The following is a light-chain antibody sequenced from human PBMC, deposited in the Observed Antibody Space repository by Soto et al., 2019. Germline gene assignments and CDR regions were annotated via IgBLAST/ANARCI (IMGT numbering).Light chain of an antibody. Sequence: QSVLTQPPSVSGAPGQRVTISCTGSSSNIGAGYDVHWYQQLPGTAPKLLIYGNSNRPSGVPDRFSGSKSGTSASLAITGLQAEDEVDYYCQSYDSSLSGQRVFGTGTKVTVL. V-gene: IGLV1-40*01. CDR2: GNS. CDR1: SSNIGAGYD. CDR3: QSYDSSLSGQRV. J-gene: IGLJ1*01.